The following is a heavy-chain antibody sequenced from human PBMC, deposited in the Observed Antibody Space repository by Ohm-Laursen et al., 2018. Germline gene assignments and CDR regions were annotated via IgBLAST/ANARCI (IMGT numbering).Heavy chain of an antibody. D-gene: IGHD3-10*01. CDR1: GFTFRNSW. CDR2: IKEDGSEI. J-gene: IGHJ3*02. CDR3: ARGVYAFDI. V-gene: IGHV3-7*01. Sequence: SLRLSCSASGFTFRNSWMTWVRQSPGKGLEWVANIKEDGSEIYYVDSVKGRFTISRDNAKNSLHLEMNSLRVEDTAVYYCARGVYAFDIWGQGTMVTVSS.